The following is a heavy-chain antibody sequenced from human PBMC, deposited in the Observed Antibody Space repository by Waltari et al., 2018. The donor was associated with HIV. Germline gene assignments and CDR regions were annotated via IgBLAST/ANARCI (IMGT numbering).Heavy chain of an antibody. D-gene: IGHD4-4*01. CDR1: GGSMPSSSYY. CDR2: MSYSGST. V-gene: IGHV4-39*01. CDR3: ARSFSGYSNYFDP. J-gene: IGHJ5*02. Sequence: QLQLQGSGPGLVKSSETLSLTCTVSGGSMPSSSYYWGWIRQPPGKGLEWFGSMSYSGSTYHNPSLRSRLTISVDTSKNQFSLKLTSVTAADTAVYYCARSFSGYSNYFDPWGQGTLVTVSS.